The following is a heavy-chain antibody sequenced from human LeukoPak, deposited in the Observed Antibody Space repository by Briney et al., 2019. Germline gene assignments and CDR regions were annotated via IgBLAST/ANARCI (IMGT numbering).Heavy chain of an antibody. J-gene: IGHJ4*02. Sequence: PSETLSLTCTVSGGSISSYYWSWIRQPPGKGLEWIGFIYYSGSTNYNPSLKSRVTISVVTSKNQFSLKLSSVTAADTAVYYCARERDGSGTQRGLDYWGQGTLVTVSS. D-gene: IGHD3-10*01. V-gene: IGHV4-59*12. CDR2: IYYSGST. CDR3: ARERDGSGTQRGLDY. CDR1: GGSISSYY.